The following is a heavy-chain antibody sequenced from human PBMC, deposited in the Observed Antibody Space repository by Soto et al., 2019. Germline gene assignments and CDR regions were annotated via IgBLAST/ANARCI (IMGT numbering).Heavy chain of an antibody. J-gene: IGHJ4*02. Sequence: SETLSLTCTVSGSSINSSGYYWGWIRQPPGKGLEWIGSMFYGVSTYYNPSLKSRVTVSVDTSKNQFSLNLRSVTAADTAVYYCARLTSRHLGDYWGQGTLVSVSA. D-gene: IGHD3-16*01. CDR3: ARLTSRHLGDY. CDR2: MFYGVST. V-gene: IGHV4-39*01. CDR1: GSSINSSGYY.